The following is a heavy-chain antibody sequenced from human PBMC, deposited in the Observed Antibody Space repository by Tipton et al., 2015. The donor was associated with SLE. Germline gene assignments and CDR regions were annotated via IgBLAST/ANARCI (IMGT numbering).Heavy chain of an antibody. Sequence: TLSLTCTVSGASISSGGNYWGWIRQSPGKGLEWIGSIYYTGNTYYNPSLKSRVTISVGTSKNQLSLKVTSVTAADTAVYYCTRDGPEWDRDFWGQGTLVTVSS. J-gene: IGHJ4*02. D-gene: IGHD1-26*01. CDR2: IYYTGNT. CDR1: GASISSGGNY. V-gene: IGHV4-39*07. CDR3: TRDGPEWDRDF.